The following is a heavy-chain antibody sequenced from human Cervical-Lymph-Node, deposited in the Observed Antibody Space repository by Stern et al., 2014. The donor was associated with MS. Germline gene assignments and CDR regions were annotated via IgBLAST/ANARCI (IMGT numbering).Heavy chain of an antibody. CDR1: GFSLSTSGMR. D-gene: IGHD3-3*01. Sequence: SGPALVKPTQTLTLTCTFSGFSLSTSGMRVSWIRQPPGKALEWLARIGWDDDKFYSTSLKTRITISKDTSKTQVVLTMTNMDPVDTATYYCARSPPYYEFWNDYYYFDYWGQGTLVAVSS. CDR3: ARSPPYYEFWNDYYYFDY. CDR2: IGWDDDK. V-gene: IGHV2-70*04. J-gene: IGHJ4*02.